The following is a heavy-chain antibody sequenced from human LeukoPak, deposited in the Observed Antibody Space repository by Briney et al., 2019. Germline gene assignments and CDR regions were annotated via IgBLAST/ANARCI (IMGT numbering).Heavy chain of an antibody. CDR1: GFTFSDYY. Sequence: PGGSLRLSCAASGFTFSDYYMSWIRPAPGKGLEWVSYISSSSSYTNYADSVKGRFTISRDNAKNSLYLQMNSLRAEDTAVYYCARDRYAYGSGSYFDYWGQGTLVTVSS. D-gene: IGHD3-10*01. J-gene: IGHJ4*02. CDR3: ARDRYAYGSGSYFDY. V-gene: IGHV3-11*06. CDR2: ISSSSSYT.